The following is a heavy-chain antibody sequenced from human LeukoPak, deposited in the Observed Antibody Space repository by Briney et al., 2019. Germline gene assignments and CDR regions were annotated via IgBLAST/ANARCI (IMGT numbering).Heavy chain of an antibody. V-gene: IGHV4-59*01. D-gene: IGHD3-10*01. CDR3: ARDADYYGSGSFDY. CDR2: IYYSGST. J-gene: IGHJ4*02. CDR1: GGSISSYY. Sequence: SETLSLTCTVSGGSISSYYWSWIRQPPGKGLEWIGYIYYSGSTNYNPSLKGRVTISVDTSKNQFSLKLSSVTAADTAVYYCARDADYYGSGSFDYWGQGTLVTVSS.